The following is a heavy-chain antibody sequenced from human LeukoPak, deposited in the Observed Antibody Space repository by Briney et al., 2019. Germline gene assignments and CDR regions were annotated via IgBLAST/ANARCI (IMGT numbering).Heavy chain of an antibody. D-gene: IGHD3-10*01. J-gene: IGHJ5*02. CDR3: TTDAHVSLWVGDLTGSSS. Sequence: GGSLTLSCAASGFTFSNAWMRWLRQAPGKGLEWFGRIKSKTDRGTTDYPAPVKVRFTISRDAAYNTLYLQMNSLKTEDTAVYYCTTDAHVSLWVGDLTGSSSWGPGTLVTVSS. V-gene: IGHV3-15*01. CDR2: IKSKTDRGTT. CDR1: GFTFSNAW.